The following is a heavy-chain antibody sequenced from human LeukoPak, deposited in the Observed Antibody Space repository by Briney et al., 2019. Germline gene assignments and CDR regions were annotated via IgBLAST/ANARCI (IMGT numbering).Heavy chain of an antibody. CDR2: IYDSGST. CDR1: GGSISSYY. Sequence: PSETLSLTCTVSGGSISSYYWSWIRQPPGKGLEWIGYIYDSGSTNYNPSLKSRVTISVDTSKNQFSLKLSSVTAADTAVYYCARHGFTNYDILTGYYTLPWWFDPWGQGTLVTVSS. V-gene: IGHV4-59*08. CDR3: ARHGFTNYDILTGYYTLPWWFDP. J-gene: IGHJ5*02. D-gene: IGHD3-9*01.